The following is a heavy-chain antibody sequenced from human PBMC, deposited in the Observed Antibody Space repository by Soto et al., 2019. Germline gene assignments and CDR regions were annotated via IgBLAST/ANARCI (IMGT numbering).Heavy chain of an antibody. CDR3: LAPPAGNVYVNH. D-gene: IGHD6-13*01. CDR1: GFTFSSYS. V-gene: IGHV3-7*01. CDR2: INRDGSAK. Sequence: EVQLVESGGVLVKPGGSLRLSCAASGFTFSSYSMTWLRQGPGQGLEWVANINRDGSAKYYVASVRVRFTISRDMAKNSLYLKINSLRVEDTAVYYCLAPPAGNVYVNHWGQGALFTVSS. J-gene: IGHJ1*01.